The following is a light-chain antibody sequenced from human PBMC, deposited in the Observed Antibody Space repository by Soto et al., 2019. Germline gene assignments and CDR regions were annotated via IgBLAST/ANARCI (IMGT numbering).Light chain of an antibody. V-gene: IGKV3-15*01. Sequence: EIVMTQSPANLSVSPGESVSLSCRASQTISDNLAWYQQKPGLPPRLLIYHTSTRASGVPARFSGSGSGTDFSLTIRSLQSEDFAVYYCQRYDNWPLIVGGGTKVDIK. J-gene: IGKJ4*01. CDR3: QRYDNWPLI. CDR2: HTS. CDR1: QTISDN.